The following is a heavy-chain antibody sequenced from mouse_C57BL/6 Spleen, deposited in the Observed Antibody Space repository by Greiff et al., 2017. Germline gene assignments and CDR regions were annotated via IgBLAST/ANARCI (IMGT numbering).Heavy chain of an antibody. Sequence: ESGPGILQPSQTLSLTCSFSGFSLSTFGMGVGWIRQPSGKGLEWLAHIWWDDDKYYNPALKSRLTISKDTSKNQVFLKIANVDTADTATYYCARIGAYDYDVGYYYAMDYWGQGTSVTVSS. CDR1: GFSLSTFGMG. CDR3: ARIGAYDYDVGYYYAMDY. CDR2: IWWDDDK. D-gene: IGHD2-4*01. J-gene: IGHJ4*01. V-gene: IGHV8-8*01.